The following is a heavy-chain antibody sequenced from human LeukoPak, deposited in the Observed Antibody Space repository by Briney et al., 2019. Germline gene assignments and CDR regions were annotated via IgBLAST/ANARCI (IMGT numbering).Heavy chain of an antibody. J-gene: IGHJ4*02. D-gene: IGHD3-10*01. Sequence: PGGSLRLSCAASGFTFSSYAMSWVRQAPGKGLEWVSAISGSGDSTYYADSVKGRFTISRDNSKNTLYLQMNSLRAEDTAVYYCAKDYRITMVRGVILVFDYWGQGTLVTVSS. V-gene: IGHV3-23*01. CDR1: GFTFSSYA. CDR3: AKDYRITMVRGVILVFDY. CDR2: ISGSGDST.